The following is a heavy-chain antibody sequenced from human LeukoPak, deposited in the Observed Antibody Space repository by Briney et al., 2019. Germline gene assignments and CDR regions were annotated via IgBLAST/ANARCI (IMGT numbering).Heavy chain of an antibody. J-gene: IGHJ4*02. CDR1: GYTFTGYY. V-gene: IGHV1-2*04. CDR3: ARGDSSGYYPLDY. D-gene: IGHD3-22*01. Sequence: GASVKVSCKASGYTFTGYYMHWVRQAPGQGLEWMGWINPNSGGTNYAQKFQGWVTMSRDTSISTAYMELSRLRSDDTAVYYCARGDSSGYYPLDYWGQGTLVTVSS. CDR2: INPNSGGT.